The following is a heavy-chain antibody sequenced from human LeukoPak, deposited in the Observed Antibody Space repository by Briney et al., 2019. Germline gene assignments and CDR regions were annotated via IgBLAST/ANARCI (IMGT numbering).Heavy chain of an antibody. V-gene: IGHV4-4*07. CDR2: IYTSGCT. CDR1: GGSISSYY. D-gene: IGHD2-15*01. J-gene: IGHJ3*02. Sequence: SETLSLTCTVSGGSISSYYWSWIRQPAGKGLEWIGRIYTSGCTNYNPSLKSRVTISVDKSQTQFSLKLCSVTAADTAVYYCARVSEGRYCSGSSCHFQRSAFDIWGQGTMVTVSS. CDR3: ARVSEGRYCSGSSCHFQRSAFDI.